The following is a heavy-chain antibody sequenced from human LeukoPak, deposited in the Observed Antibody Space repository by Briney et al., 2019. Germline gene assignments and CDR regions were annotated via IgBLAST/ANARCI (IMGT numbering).Heavy chain of an antibody. Sequence: ASVKVSCKASGYTSTNYGVSSVRQAPGQGLEWMGWINGYNGNTNYAQNFQGRFTMTTDTSTNTAYMELRSLRVDDTAVYFCAKDEAWGIEAAGTVGACDYWGQGTLVTVSS. V-gene: IGHV1-18*01. D-gene: IGHD6-13*01. CDR3: AKDEAWGIEAAGTVGACDY. J-gene: IGHJ4*02. CDR2: INGYNGNT. CDR1: GYTSTNYG.